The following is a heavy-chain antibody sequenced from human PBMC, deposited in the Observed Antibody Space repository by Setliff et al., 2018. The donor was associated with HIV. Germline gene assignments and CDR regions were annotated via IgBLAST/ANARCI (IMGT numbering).Heavy chain of an antibody. Sequence: PSETLSLTCTVSGGSINSYYWSWIRQPPGKGLEWIGYIYATGSTNYSPSLKGRVTVSVDAAKSQFSLRLSSVTAADTAVYYCARHPPHDSTWPYYYYGMDVWGQGTTVTVSS. CDR3: ARHPPHDSTWPYYYYGMDV. V-gene: IGHV4-4*09. CDR2: IYATGST. D-gene: IGHD6-13*01. J-gene: IGHJ6*02. CDR1: GGSINSYY.